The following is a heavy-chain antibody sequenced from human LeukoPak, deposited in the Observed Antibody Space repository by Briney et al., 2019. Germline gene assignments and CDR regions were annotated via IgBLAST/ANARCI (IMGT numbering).Heavy chain of an antibody. D-gene: IGHD3-3*01. CDR1: GCTYSRYA. V-gene: IGHV3-23*01. CDR2: ISDNGAGT. Sequence: GGSLRLSWAASGCTYSRYAMSWVRQAPGKGLEWVSSISDNGAGTFYADSVKGRFTISRDNSDKTLYLQMNSLRAEDTAVYYCAKRSLSGTWYFDLWGRGTLVIVSS. CDR3: AKRSLSGTWYFDL. J-gene: IGHJ2*01.